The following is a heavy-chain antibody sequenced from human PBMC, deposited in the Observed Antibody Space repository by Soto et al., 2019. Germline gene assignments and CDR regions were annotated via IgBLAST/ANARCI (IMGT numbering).Heavy chain of an antibody. J-gene: IGHJ5*02. CDR1: GGSISSYY. V-gene: IGHV4-59*01. CDR3: ARDRDSSSWQNWFDP. Sequence: QVQLQESGPGLVKPSETLSLTCTVSGGSISSYYWSWIRQPPGKGLEWIGYIYYSGSTNYNPSLKSRVTISVDTSKNQFSLKLSSVTAADTAVYYCARDRDSSSWQNWFDPWGQGTLVTVSS. D-gene: IGHD6-13*01. CDR2: IYYSGST.